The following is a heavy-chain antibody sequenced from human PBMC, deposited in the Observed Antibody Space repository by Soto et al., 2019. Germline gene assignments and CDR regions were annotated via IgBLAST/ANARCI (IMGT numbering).Heavy chain of an antibody. J-gene: IGHJ5*02. D-gene: IGHD6-13*01. CDR2: IYPGDSDT. Sequence: PGESLKISCKGSGYSFTSYWIGWVRQMPGKGLEWMGIIYPGDSDTRYSPSFQGQVTISADKSISTAYLQWSSQKASDTAMYYCARQGGSSWSYNWFDPWGQGTLVTVSS. V-gene: IGHV5-51*01. CDR3: ARQGGSSWSYNWFDP. CDR1: GYSFTSYW.